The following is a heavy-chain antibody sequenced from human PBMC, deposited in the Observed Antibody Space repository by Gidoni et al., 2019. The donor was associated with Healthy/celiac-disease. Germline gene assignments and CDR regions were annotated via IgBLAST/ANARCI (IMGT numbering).Heavy chain of an antibody. V-gene: IGHV4-34*01. CDR3: ARPPRYCSSTSCYTGWFDP. CDR1: GGSLRGYY. CDR2: INHSGST. J-gene: IGHJ5*02. D-gene: IGHD2-2*02. Sequence: QVQLQQWGAALLKPSETMSLPCPVYGGSLRGYYWSWIGQHPGKGLEWIGEINHSGSTNYNPSLKSRVTISVDTSKNQFSLKLSSVTAADTAVYYCARPPRYCSSTSCYTGWFDPWGQGTLVTVSA.